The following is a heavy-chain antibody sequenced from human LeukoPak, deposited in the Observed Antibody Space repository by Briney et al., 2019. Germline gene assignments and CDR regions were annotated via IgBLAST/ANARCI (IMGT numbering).Heavy chain of an antibody. Sequence: SETLSLTCTVSGGSISSGGYYWSWIRQHAGKGLEWIGYIYYSGSTYYNPSLKSRVTISVDTSKNQFSLKLSSVTAADTAVYYCARVARSWENFDYWGQGTLVTVSS. D-gene: IGHD1-26*01. CDR2: IYYSGST. V-gene: IGHV4-31*03. CDR3: ARVARSWENFDY. J-gene: IGHJ4*02. CDR1: GGSISSGGYY.